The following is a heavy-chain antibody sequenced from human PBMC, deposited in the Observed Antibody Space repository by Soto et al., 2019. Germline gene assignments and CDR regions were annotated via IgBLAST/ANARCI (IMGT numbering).Heavy chain of an antibody. D-gene: IGHD3-10*01. CDR1: GFTINNYS. V-gene: IGHV3-23*01. J-gene: IGHJ6*02. Sequence: PGRSVTLSCAASGFTINNYSMSWVRQAPGKGLEWVSGISRTAGSTYYADFVKGRFTISRDNSKNTVYLQMNNLRAEDTAVYYCAAPGGAYYGSETYYGSETYYNSYYYNGLDVWGQGTTVNVSS. CDR3: AAPGGAYYGSETYYGSETYYNSYYYNGLDV. CDR2: ISRTAGST.